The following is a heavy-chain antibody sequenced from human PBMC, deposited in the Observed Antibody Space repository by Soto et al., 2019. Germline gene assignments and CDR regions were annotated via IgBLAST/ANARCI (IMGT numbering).Heavy chain of an antibody. V-gene: IGHV3-23*01. CDR2: IGGGSGST. CDR1: GFTFTNYA. D-gene: IGHD6-13*01. J-gene: IGHJ4*02. CDR3: ATRMYSTSWYYFVS. Sequence: EVQLLESGGGFVQPGGSLRLSCAASGFTFTNYALSWVRQAPGKGLEWVSTIGGGSGSTSYADSVKGRFSISRENCKNTLYLQMSSLRAEDTAGYYCATRMYSTSWYYFVSWGQGTLVTVSS.